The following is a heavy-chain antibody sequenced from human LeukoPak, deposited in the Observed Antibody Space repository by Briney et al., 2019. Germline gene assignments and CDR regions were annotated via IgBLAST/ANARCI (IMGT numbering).Heavy chain of an antibody. CDR3: ARVPSSSWYSQAENFQH. CDR2: ISSSSSTI. CDR1: GFTFSSYS. D-gene: IGHD6-13*01. J-gene: IGHJ1*01. V-gene: IGHV3-48*01. Sequence: PGRSLRLSCAASGFTFSSYSMNWVRQAPGKGLEWVSYISSSSSTIYYADSVKGRFTISRDNAKNSLYLQMNSLRAEDTAVYYCARVPSSSWYSQAENFQHWGQGTLVTVSS.